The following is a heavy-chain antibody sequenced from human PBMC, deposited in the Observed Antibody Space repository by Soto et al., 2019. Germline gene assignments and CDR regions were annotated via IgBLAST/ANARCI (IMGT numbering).Heavy chain of an antibody. CDR3: AKEPIPVYYYYGMDV. CDR1: GFTFSSYG. CDR2: ISYDGSNK. Sequence: GGSLRLSCAASGFTFSSYGMHWVRQAPGKGLEWVAVISYDGSNKYYADSVKGRFTISRDNSKNTLYLQMNSLRAEDTTVYYCAKEPIPVYYYYGMDVWGQGTTVTVSS. J-gene: IGHJ6*02. V-gene: IGHV3-30*18.